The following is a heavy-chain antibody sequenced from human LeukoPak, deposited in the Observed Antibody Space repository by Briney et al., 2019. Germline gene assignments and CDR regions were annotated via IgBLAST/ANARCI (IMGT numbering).Heavy chain of an antibody. V-gene: IGHV4-30-4*08. CDR3: AREARLGELSLYFLDY. D-gene: IGHD3-16*02. CDR1: GGSISSGGYY. CDR2: IYYSGST. Sequence: SETLSLTCTVSGGSISSGGYYWSWIRQHPEKGLEWIGYIYYSGSTYYNPSLKSRVTISVDTSKNQFSLKLSSVTAADTAVYYCAREARLGELSLYFLDYWGQGTLVTVSS. J-gene: IGHJ4*02.